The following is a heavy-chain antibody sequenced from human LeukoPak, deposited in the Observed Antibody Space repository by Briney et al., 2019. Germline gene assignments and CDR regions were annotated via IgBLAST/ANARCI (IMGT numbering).Heavy chain of an antibody. Sequence: PSETLSLTCAVYGGSFSGYYWSWVCQPPGKGLEWIGEINHSGSTNYNPSLKSRVTISVDTSKNQFSLKLSSVTAADTAVYYCARAATYESSSWYKLPNWFDPWGQGTLVTVSS. CDR2: INHSGST. V-gene: IGHV4-34*01. D-gene: IGHD6-13*01. CDR1: GGSFSGYY. J-gene: IGHJ5*02. CDR3: ARAATYESSSWYKLPNWFDP.